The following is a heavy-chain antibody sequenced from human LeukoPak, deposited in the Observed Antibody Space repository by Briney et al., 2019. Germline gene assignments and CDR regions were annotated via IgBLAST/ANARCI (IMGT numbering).Heavy chain of an antibody. CDR1: GVSISSGDSY. D-gene: IGHD4-17*01. Sequence: SETLSLTCDVSGVSISSGDSYWNWIRQPPGKGLEWIGYISSSGNTCYHPSLKSRLTISLDTSENQFSLQLRYMTAADTAVYYCARDPTLTNAGDWYFDLWGRGALVAVSS. CDR2: ISSSGNT. J-gene: IGHJ2*01. V-gene: IGHV4-30-4*01. CDR3: ARDPTLTNAGDWYFDL.